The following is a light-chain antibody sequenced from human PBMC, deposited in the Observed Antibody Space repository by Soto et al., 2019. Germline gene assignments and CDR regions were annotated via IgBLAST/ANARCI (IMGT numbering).Light chain of an antibody. Sequence: QSVLTQPPSASGSPGQSVTISCTGTSSDVGGYDYVSWHQHHPDKAPELMIYEVSKRPSGVPDRFSGSKSGNTASLTVSRLQAEDEADYYCSSYAGNNNVVFGGGTNLTVL. CDR1: SSDVGGYDY. CDR3: SSYAGNNNVV. CDR2: EVS. J-gene: IGLJ2*01. V-gene: IGLV2-8*01.